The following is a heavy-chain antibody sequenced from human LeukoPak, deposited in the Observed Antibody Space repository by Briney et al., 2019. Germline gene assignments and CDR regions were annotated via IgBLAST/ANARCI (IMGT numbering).Heavy chain of an antibody. CDR2: IHPGGKT. V-gene: IGHV3-53*01. D-gene: IGHD6-13*01. CDR3: ARDWQQFHLGN. J-gene: IGHJ4*02. Sequence: PGGSLRLSCAASAFTFSRYAMHWVRQAPGKGLEWVSVIHPGGKTYYADSVKGRFTIARDNSKNTLSLQMNSLRAEDTAVYYCARDWQQFHLGNWGQGTLVTVSS. CDR1: AFTFSRYA.